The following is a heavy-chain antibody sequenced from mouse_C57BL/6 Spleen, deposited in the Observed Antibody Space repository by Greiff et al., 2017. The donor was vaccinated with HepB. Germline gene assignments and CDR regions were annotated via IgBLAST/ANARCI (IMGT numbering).Heavy chain of an antibody. J-gene: IGHJ4*01. V-gene: IGHV5-9-1*02. Sequence: DVMLVESGEGLVKPGGSLKLSCAASGFTFSSYAMSWVRQTPEKRLEWVAYISSGGDYIYYADTVKGRFTISRDNARNTLYLQMSSLKSEDTAMYYCTRGRGGYYAMDYWGQGTSVTVSS. CDR3: TRGRGGYYAMDY. CDR2: ISSGGDYI. CDR1: GFTFSSYA.